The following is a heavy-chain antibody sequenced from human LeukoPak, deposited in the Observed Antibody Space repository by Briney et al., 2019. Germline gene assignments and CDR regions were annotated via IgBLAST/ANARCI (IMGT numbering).Heavy chain of an antibody. V-gene: IGHV3-23*01. Sequence: GGSLRLSCAASGFSFTYYAMNWVRQAPGKGLEWVSAISGSDGSTYYADSVKGRFTISRDNAKNSLYLQLNSLRAEDTAVYYCTREQGTTGDLDVWGQGTMVTVSS. J-gene: IGHJ3*01. D-gene: IGHD1-7*01. CDR2: ISGSDGST. CDR3: TREQGTTGDLDV. CDR1: GFSFTYYA.